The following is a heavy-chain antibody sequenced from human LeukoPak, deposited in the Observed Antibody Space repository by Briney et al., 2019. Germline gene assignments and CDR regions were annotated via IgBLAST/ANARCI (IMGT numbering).Heavy chain of an antibody. D-gene: IGHD2-15*01. CDR1: GGSFSGYY. CDR3: APQGYCRGGSCLTKNWFDP. CDR2: INHSVST. V-gene: IGHV4-34*01. Sequence: SETLSLTCAVYGGSFSGYYWSWIRQPPGKGLEWIGEINHSVSTNYNPSLKSRVTISLDASKNQFSLKLSSVTAADTAVYFCAPQGYCRGGSCLTKNWFDPWGEGTLVTVST. J-gene: IGHJ5*02.